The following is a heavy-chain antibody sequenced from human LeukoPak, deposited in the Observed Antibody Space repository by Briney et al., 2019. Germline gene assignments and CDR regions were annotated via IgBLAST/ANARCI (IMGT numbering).Heavy chain of an antibody. CDR1: GFTFTNAW. D-gene: IGHD6-19*01. CDR3: TSPWPGIAVAGTDY. Sequence: KPGGSLRLSCVDSGFTFTNAWMSWVRQAPGKGLEWVGRIKSKTDGGTTDYAAPVKGRFTISRDDSKNTLYLQMNSLKTEDTAVYYCTSPWPGIAVAGTDYWGQGTLVTVSS. CDR2: IKSKTDGGTT. J-gene: IGHJ4*02. V-gene: IGHV3-15*01.